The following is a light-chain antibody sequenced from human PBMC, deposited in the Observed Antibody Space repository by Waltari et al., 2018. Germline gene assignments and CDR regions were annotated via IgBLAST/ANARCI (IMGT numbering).Light chain of an antibody. Sequence: QSALTQPPSASGSPGQSVTISCTGTSSDVGGYNYVSWYQQHPGKAPKPMIYEVSKRPSGVPDRFSGSKSGNTASLTVSGLQAEDEADYYCSSYAGSTLFGGGTKLTVL. J-gene: IGLJ2*01. CDR2: EVS. CDR1: SSDVGGYNY. V-gene: IGLV2-8*01. CDR3: SSYAGSTL.